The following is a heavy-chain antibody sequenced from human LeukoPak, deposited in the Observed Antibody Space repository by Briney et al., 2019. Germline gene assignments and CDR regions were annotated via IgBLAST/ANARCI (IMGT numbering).Heavy chain of an antibody. CDR3: ARVGGWHWFDP. J-gene: IGHJ5*02. CDR1: GFSFSTSW. CDR2: INSDASST. V-gene: IGHV3-74*03. Sequence: GGSLRLSCAASGFSFSTSWMHWVRQVPGKGLVWVSLINSDASSTTYADSVKGRFTISRDNSKNTVYLQMNNMRVDDTAVYYCARVGGWHWFDPWGQGTLVTVSS. D-gene: IGHD1-26*01.